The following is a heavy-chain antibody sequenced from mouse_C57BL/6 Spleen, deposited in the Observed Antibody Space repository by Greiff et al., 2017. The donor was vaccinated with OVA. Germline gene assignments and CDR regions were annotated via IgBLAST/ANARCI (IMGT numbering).Heavy chain of an antibody. CDR1: GYTFTDYY. D-gene: IGHD2-5*01. J-gene: IGHJ3*01. CDR3: ARRYSNYQAWFAY. V-gene: IGHV1-26*01. CDR2: INPNNGGT. Sequence: EVQLQQSGPELVKPGASVKISCKASGYTFTDYYMNWVKQSHGKSLEWIGDINPNNGGTSYNQKFKGKATLTVDKSSSTAYMELRSLTSEDSAVYYWARRYSNYQAWFAYWGQGTLVTVSA.